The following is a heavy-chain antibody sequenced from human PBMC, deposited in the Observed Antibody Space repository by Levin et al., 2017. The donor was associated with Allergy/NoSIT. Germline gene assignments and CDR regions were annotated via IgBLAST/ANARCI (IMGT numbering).Heavy chain of an antibody. Sequence: PGGSLRLSCTVSGGSVSSGSYYWSWIRQPPGKGLEWIGYIYYSGSTNYNPSLKSRVTISVDTSKNQFSLKLSSVTAADTAVYYCARDPGGGELLGYYYYGMDVWGQGTTVTVSS. CDR1: GGSVSSGSYY. J-gene: IGHJ6*02. CDR2: IYYSGST. V-gene: IGHV4-61*01. CDR3: ARDPGGGELLGYYYYGMDV. D-gene: IGHD1-26*01.